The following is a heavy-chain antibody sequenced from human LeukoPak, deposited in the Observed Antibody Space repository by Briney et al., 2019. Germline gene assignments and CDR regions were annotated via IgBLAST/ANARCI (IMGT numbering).Heavy chain of an antibody. CDR3: ARDGAAAGTRLADYYYYYYMDV. CDR1: GFTFSSYS. J-gene: IGHJ6*03. CDR2: ISSSSSYI. Sequence: PGGSLRLSCAASGFTFSSYSMNWVRQAPGKGLEWVSSISSSSSYIYYADSVKGRFTISRDNAKNSLYLQMNSLRAEDTAVYYCARDGAAAGTRLADYYYYYYMDVWGKGTTVTVSS. D-gene: IGHD6-13*01. V-gene: IGHV3-21*01.